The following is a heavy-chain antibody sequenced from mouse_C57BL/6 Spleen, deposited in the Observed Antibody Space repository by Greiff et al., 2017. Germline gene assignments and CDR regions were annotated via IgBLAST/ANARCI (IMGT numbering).Heavy chain of an antibody. CDR3: ARRGYYGNYVTSYFDY. Sequence: VQLQQPGAELVKPGASVKLSCKASGYTFTSYWMHWVKQRPGQGLEWIGMIHPNSGSTNYNEKFKSKATLTVDKSSSTAYMQLSSLTSEDSAVYYCARRGYYGNYVTSYFDYWGQGTTLTVSS. V-gene: IGHV1-64*01. CDR2: IHPNSGST. D-gene: IGHD2-1*01. CDR1: GYTFTSYW. J-gene: IGHJ2*01.